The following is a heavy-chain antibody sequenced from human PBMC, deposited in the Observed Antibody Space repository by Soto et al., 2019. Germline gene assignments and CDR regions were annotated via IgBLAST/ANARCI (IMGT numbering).Heavy chain of an antibody. D-gene: IGHD3-3*01. Sequence: PGGSLRLSCAASGFTFSSYAMSWVRQAPGKGLEWVSAISGSGGSTYYAESVKGRFTISRDNSKNTLYLQMNSLRAEDTAVYYCAKGGDFWSGPTSFDYWGQGTLVTVSS. CDR2: ISGSGGST. J-gene: IGHJ4*02. CDR1: GFTFSSYA. CDR3: AKGGDFWSGPTSFDY. V-gene: IGHV3-23*01.